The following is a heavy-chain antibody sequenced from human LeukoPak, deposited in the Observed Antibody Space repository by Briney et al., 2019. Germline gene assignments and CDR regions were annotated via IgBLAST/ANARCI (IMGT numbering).Heavy chain of an antibody. CDR1: GFSFYDYT. CDR2: INWDGGST. Sequence: RGSLRLSCAASGFSFYDYTMHWVRHRPGKGLEWVSLINWDGGSTYYADSVKGRFIISRDTSKNSLYLQMHSLRADDTAFYYCAKDLGKVIAAAGTSGFDTWGRGTLVTVSS. V-gene: IGHV3-43*01. D-gene: IGHD6-13*01. CDR3: AKDLGKVIAAAGTSGFDT. J-gene: IGHJ4*01.